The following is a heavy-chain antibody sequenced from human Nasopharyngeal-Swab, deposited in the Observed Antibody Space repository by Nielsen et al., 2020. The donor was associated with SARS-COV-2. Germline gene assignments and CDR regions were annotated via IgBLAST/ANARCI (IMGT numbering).Heavy chain of an antibody. J-gene: IGHJ6*02. Sequence: REAPGKGLEWVAVISYDGSNKYYADSVKGRFTISRDNSKNTLYLQMNSLRAEDTAVYYCAKEVDTVYYYYGMDVWGQGTTVTVSS. D-gene: IGHD5-18*01. CDR3: AKEVDTVYYYYGMDV. CDR2: ISYDGSNK. V-gene: IGHV3-30*18.